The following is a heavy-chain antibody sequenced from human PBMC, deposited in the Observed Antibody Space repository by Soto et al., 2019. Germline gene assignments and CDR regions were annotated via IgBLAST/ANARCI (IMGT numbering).Heavy chain of an antibody. V-gene: IGHV4-30-4*01. J-gene: IGHJ5*02. D-gene: IGHD2-15*01. Sequence: TLSLTCTVSGGSIRSGDHYWSWIRQPPGKGLEWIGHIYHSRSTYYNPSLKSRVTMSIDTSKNQFSLQVRSVTAADTAVYYCARVVVQRPFYNWFDPWGQGTLVTVSS. CDR3: ARVVVQRPFYNWFDP. CDR2: IYHSRST. CDR1: GGSIRSGDHY.